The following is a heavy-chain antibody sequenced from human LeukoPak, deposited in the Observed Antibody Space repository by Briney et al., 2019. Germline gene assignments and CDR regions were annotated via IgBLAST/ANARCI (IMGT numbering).Heavy chain of an antibody. Sequence: GRSLRLSCAASGFTFSDYGMHWVRQAPGKGLEWVAVIWYDASNKYYADSVKGRFTISRDNSKNTLYLQMNSLRAEDTAVYYCARGAYSGDYWAREPWSPSPQ. V-gene: IGHV3-33*01. CDR3: ARGAYSGDY. CDR1: GFTFSDYG. J-gene: IGHJ4*02. D-gene: IGHD3-16*01. CDR2: IWYDASNK.